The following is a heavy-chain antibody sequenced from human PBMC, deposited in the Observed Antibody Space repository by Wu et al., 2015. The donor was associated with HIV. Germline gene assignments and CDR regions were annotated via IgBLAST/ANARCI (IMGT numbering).Heavy chain of an antibody. CDR3: ARTDGDFIDF. J-gene: IGHJ4*02. Sequence: QVQLVQSGAEVKKPGASVKVSCEASGYKFTDYYMHWVRQAPGQGLEWMGWVHPNSGGTHFAQRFQGRVSLTRDTSITTAYMEVTNLRFDDTAVYFCARTDGDFIDFWGQGTLVDRLL. CDR1: GYKFTDYY. D-gene: IGHD3-10*01. V-gene: IGHV1-2*02. CDR2: VHPNSGGT.